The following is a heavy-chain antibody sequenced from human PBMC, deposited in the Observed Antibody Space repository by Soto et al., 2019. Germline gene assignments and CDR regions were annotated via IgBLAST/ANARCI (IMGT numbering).Heavy chain of an antibody. J-gene: IGHJ3*02. CDR3: AXDGWEWVVADRRYDAFDI. D-gene: IGHD2-15*01. V-gene: IGHV1-18*01. Sequence: ASVKVSCKASGYTFTSYGISLVRQAPVQVLELIVWIIAYNFNTNYAQKLQGRVTMTTYTSTITSYIELMILISDDTSVYYCAXDGWEWVVADRRYDAFDIWGQGTMVTVSS. CDR2: IIAYNFNT. CDR1: GYTFTSYG.